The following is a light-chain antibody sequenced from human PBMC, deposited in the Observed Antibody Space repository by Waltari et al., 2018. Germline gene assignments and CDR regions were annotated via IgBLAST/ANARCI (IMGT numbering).Light chain of an antibody. J-gene: IGKJ1*01. V-gene: IGKV1-12*01. CDR1: QGIDHW. CDR3: QQANDFPPT. Sequence: DIQMTQSPSSVSASVGDRVTVTCRASQGIDHWLAWYQLNPGKAPKILMYDGSSLQSGVTSRFGGSGSETDFTLTLSNLQPEDFATYFCQQANDFPPTFGQGTEVEVK. CDR2: DGS.